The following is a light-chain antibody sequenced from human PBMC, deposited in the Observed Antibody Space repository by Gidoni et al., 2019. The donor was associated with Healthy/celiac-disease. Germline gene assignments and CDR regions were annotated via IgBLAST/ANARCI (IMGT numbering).Light chain of an antibody. CDR2: GAS. Sequence: EIVLTQSPGTLSLSPGERATLTCRASPSVSSSYLAWYQQKPGQAPRLLIYGASSRATGIPDRFSGSGSGTDFTLTISRLEPEDIAVYYCQQYVNSPLTFGGGTKVEI. V-gene: IGKV3-20*01. CDR1: PSVSSSY. J-gene: IGKJ4*01. CDR3: QQYVNSPLT.